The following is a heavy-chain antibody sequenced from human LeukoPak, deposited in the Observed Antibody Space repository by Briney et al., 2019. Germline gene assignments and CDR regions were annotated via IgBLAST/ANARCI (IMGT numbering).Heavy chain of an antibody. CDR2: IYPGDSDT. CDR1: GYSFTSYW. J-gene: IGHJ4*02. Sequence: GESLKISCKGSGYSFTSYWIGWVRQMPGKGLEWMGIIYPGDSDTRYSPSFQGQVTISADKSISTAYLQWSSLKASDTAMYYCARHGDCSGGSCTMYFDYWAREPWSPSPQ. D-gene: IGHD2-15*01. CDR3: ARHGDCSGGSCTMYFDY. V-gene: IGHV5-51*01.